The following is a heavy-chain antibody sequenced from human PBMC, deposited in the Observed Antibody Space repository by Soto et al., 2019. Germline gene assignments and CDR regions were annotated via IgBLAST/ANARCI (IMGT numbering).Heavy chain of an antibody. Sequence: SETLSLTCTVSGGSIRSYCWTWIRQPPGEGLEWIGCICNSGPTNYNPSLKSRVTISVDTSKNQFSLKLSSVTAADTAVYYCACNYYDFWSGYYSVGYFDYWAQGTPVTVSS. D-gene: IGHD3-3*01. CDR3: ACNYYDFWSGYYSVGYFDY. V-gene: IGHV4-59*12. J-gene: IGHJ4*02. CDR2: ICNSGPT. CDR1: GGSIRSYC.